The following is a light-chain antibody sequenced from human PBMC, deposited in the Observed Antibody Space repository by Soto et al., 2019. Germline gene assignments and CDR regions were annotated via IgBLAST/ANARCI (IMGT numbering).Light chain of an antibody. CDR2: GES. J-gene: IGKJ5*01. CDR3: QQYNNWPPIT. CDR1: QSISSN. Sequence: EIIMTHSPATLSVSPGERATLSFSSSQSISSNLAWYQQKPGQAPRLLIYGESTRATGIPVRFSGSGSGTEFTLTISSLQSEDFAVYYCQQYNNWPPITFGQGTRLEIK. V-gene: IGKV3-15*01.